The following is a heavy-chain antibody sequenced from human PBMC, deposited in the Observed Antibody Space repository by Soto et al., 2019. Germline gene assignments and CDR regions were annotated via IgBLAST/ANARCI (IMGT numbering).Heavy chain of an antibody. Sequence: GESLKISCKGAGYSFTSYWIGWVRQMPGKGLEWMGIIYPGDSDTRYSPSFQGQVTISADKSTSTAYLQWSSLKASDTAMYYCARTSAAGKYYYGMDVWGQGTKVTVSS. D-gene: IGHD6-13*01. V-gene: IGHV5-51*01. J-gene: IGHJ6*02. CDR3: ARTSAAGKYYYGMDV. CDR2: IYPGDSDT. CDR1: GYSFTSYW.